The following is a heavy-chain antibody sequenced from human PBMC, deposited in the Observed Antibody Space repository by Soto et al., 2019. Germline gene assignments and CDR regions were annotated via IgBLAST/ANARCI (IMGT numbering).Heavy chain of an antibody. CDR3: ARRDQIAYYYGMDV. V-gene: IGHV3-74*01. Sequence: EVQLVESGGGLVQPGGSLRLSCAASGFTFTSYWMNWVRQAPGKGLVWVSRINSDGSTTGYVDSVKGRFTISRDNAQNTLYLQMNSLRAEDTAVYYCARRDQIAYYYGMDVWGQGTTVTVSS. CDR1: GFTFTSYW. CDR2: INSDGSTT. D-gene: IGHD2-21*01. J-gene: IGHJ6*02.